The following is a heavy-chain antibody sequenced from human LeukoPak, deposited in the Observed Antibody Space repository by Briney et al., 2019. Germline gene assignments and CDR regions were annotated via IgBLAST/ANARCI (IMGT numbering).Heavy chain of an antibody. J-gene: IGHJ4*02. Sequence: SVKVSCKASGGTFSSYAISWVRQAPGQGLEWMGGIIPIFGTANYAQKFQGRVTITADESTSTAYMELSSLRSEDTAVYYCARGSPYDYVWGSYPHFDYWGQGTLVTVSS. CDR2: IIPIFGTA. D-gene: IGHD3-16*02. CDR3: ARGSPYDYVWGSYPHFDY. V-gene: IGHV1-69*13. CDR1: GGTFSSYA.